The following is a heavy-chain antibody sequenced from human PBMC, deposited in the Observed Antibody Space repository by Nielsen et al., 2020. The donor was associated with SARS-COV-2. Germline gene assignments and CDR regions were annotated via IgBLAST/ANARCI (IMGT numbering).Heavy chain of an antibody. Sequence: GSLKISCAASGFTFSSYAMSWVRQAPGKGLEWVSAISGSGGSTYYADSVKGRFTISRDNSKNTLYLQMNSLRAEDTAVYYCAKVPSGAARPRGYFDYWGQGTLVTVSS. CDR1: GFTFSSYA. V-gene: IGHV3-23*01. D-gene: IGHD6-6*01. CDR3: AKVPSGAARPRGYFDY. J-gene: IGHJ4*02. CDR2: ISGSGGST.